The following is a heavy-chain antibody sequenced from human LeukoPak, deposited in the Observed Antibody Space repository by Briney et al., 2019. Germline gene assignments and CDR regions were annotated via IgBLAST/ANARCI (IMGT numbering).Heavy chain of an antibody. CDR1: GGSISSSSYY. CDR3: ARTYFPRGAFDI. D-gene: IGHD3-9*01. J-gene: IGHJ3*02. V-gene: IGHV4-39*01. CDR2: IYYSGST. Sequence: SETLPLTCTVSGGSISSSSYYWGWIRQPPGKGLEWIGSIYYSGSTYYNPSLKSRVTISVDTSKNQFSLKLSSVTAADTAIYYCARTYFPRGAFDIWGLGTMVTVSS.